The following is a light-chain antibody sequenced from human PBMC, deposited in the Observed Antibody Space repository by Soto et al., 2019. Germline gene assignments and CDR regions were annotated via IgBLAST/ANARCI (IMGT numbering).Light chain of an antibody. CDR1: QSAFGTY. J-gene: IGKJ1*01. Sequence: EIVLTQSPGTLSLSPGESATLSCRASQSAFGTYLAWFQQKPGQAPRLLIYVASSRASGIPDRFSGSGSATDFFLTISRVQPEDFAVYYCHQYGNSPWTLGQGTKVEI. CDR3: HQYGNSPWT. V-gene: IGKV3-20*01. CDR2: VAS.